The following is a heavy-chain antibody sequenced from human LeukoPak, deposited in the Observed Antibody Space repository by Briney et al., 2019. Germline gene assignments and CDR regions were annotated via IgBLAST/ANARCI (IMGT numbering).Heavy chain of an antibody. D-gene: IGHD3-16*01. J-gene: IGHJ4*02. CDR1: GGSINNLF. Sequence: SETLSLTCTVSGGSINNLFWAWIRQPPGKGLEWIGYFSYSGGTTYNPSLKSRVTISIDTSKNQFSLNLNSVTAADTAVYYCAREGPLGKYYDYWGPGTLVTVSS. V-gene: IGHV4-59*01. CDR2: FSYSGGT. CDR3: AREGPLGKYYDY.